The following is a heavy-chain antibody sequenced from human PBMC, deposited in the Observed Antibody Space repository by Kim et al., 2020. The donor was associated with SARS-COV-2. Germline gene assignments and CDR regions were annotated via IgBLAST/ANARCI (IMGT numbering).Heavy chain of an antibody. CDR2: IRNDGSTS. D-gene: IGHD6-19*01. CDR3: ARDNSGWYSLYCCVQD. CDR1: GFNFSSYV. V-gene: IGHV3-30*03. Sequence: GGSLRLSCAASGFNFSSYVMHWVRQTPGKGLEWVALIRNDGSTSYYVDSVKGRFTISRDNSNNTLYLEMSSLRAEDTALYYCARDNSGWYSLYCCVQDWGQGPLVPVSS. J-gene: IGHJ1*01.